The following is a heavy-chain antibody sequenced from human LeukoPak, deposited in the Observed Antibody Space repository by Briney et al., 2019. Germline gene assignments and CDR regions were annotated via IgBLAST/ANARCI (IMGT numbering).Heavy chain of an antibody. D-gene: IGHD2-15*01. CDR2: INPNSGGT. J-gene: IGHJ5*02. V-gene: IGHV1-2*02. Sequence: GASVKVSCKASGYTFTGYYMHWVRQAPGQGLEWMGWINPNSGGTNYAQKLQGRVTMTTDTSTSTAYMELRSLRSDDTAVYYCARDDVVVVAVTGWFDPWGQGTLVTVSS. CDR3: ARDDVVVVAVTGWFDP. CDR1: GYTFTGYY.